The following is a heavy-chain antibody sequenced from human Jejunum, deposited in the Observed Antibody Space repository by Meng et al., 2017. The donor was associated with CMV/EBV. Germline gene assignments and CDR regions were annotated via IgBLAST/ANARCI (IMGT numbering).Heavy chain of an antibody. V-gene: IGHV3-49*04. D-gene: IGHD3-3*01. CDR1: GFRLGDNA. CDR2: IRSKVDGGTT. J-gene: IGHJ4*02. Sequence: SGFRLGDNAMTWVRQAPGKGLEWVASIRSKVDGGTTEYAASVEGRFTISRDDSKSIAYLQVNSLRTEDTALYYCSFWSGYQYLDYWGQGTLVTVSS. CDR3: SFWSGYQYLDY.